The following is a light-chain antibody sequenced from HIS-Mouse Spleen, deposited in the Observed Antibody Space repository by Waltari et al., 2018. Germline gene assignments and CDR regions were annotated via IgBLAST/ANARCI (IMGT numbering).Light chain of an antibody. J-gene: IGLJ2*01. CDR2: EVS. CDR3: SSYTSSSTHVV. V-gene: IGLV2-14*01. CDR1: SSDVGGYNY. Sequence: QSALTQPASVSGSPGQSITISCTGTSSDVGGYNYVSWYQQHPGKAPKLIIYEVSNRPSGVSNRFSGSSSRDTGSLTISGIQAEDETDYYRSSYTSSSTHVVFGGGKKLAVI.